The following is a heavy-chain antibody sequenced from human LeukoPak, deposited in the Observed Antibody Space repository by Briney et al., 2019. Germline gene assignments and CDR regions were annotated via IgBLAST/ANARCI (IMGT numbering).Heavy chain of an antibody. Sequence: PGGSLRLSCAASGFTFSSYGMSWVRQAPGKGLEWVSAISGSSGSTYYADSVKGRFTISRDNSKNTLYLQMNSLRAEDTAVYYCAKWEAMVKTINWFDPWGQGTLVTVSS. V-gene: IGHV3-23*01. CDR1: GFTFSSYG. J-gene: IGHJ5*02. CDR3: AKWEAMVKTINWFDP. CDR2: ISGSSGST. D-gene: IGHD5-18*01.